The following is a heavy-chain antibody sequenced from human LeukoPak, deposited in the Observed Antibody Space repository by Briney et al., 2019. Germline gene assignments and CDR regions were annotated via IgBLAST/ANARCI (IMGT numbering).Heavy chain of an antibody. CDR3: ARDSYYYDSSGYSEGNFDY. J-gene: IGHJ4*02. CDR1: GYTFTGYY. V-gene: IGHV1-2*02. D-gene: IGHD3-22*01. Sequence: ASVKVSCKASGYTFTGYYMHWVRQAPGQGLEWMGWINPNSGGTNYAQKVQGRVTMTRDTSISTAYMELSRLRSDDTAVYYCARDSYYYDSSGYSEGNFDYWGQGTLVTVSS. CDR2: INPNSGGT.